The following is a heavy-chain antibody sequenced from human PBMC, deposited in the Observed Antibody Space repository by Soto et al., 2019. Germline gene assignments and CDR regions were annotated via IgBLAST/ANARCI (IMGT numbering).Heavy chain of an antibody. J-gene: IGHJ2*01. CDR2: ISYDGSYK. D-gene: IGHD1-26*01. CDR1: GFALTPYA. V-gene: IGHV3-30-3*01. Sequence: QEQLVESGGGVVQPGRSLRLSCAASGFALTPYAMHWVRQAPGKGLEWVAIISYDGSYKSYGDFVKGRFSISRDNSEISLYLQMDTLRSEDTAVYYCARDWDRGGGSYLWKFDLWGRGTLVTVSS. CDR3: ARDWDRGGGSYLWKFDL.